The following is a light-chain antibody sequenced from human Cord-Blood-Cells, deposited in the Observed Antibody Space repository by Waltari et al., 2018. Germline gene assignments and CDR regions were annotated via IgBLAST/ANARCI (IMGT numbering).Light chain of an antibody. CDR2: DAS. Sequence: TQSPSTLSASVGDRVTITCRASQSISSWLAWYQQKPGKAPKLLIYDASSLESGVPSRFSGSGSGTEFTLTISSLQPDDFATYYCQQYNSYSPVYTFGQGTKLEIK. CDR3: QQYNSYSPVYT. V-gene: IGKV1-5*01. CDR1: QSISSW. J-gene: IGKJ2*01.